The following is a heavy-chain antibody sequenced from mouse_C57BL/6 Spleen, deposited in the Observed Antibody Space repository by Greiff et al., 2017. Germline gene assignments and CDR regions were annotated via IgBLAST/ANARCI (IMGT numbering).Heavy chain of an antibody. D-gene: IGHD2-2*01. CDR1: GFTFSSYG. J-gene: IGHJ2*01. Sequence: EVMLVESGGDLVKPGGSLKLSCAASGFTFSSYGMSWVRQTPDKRLEWVATISSGGSYTYYPDSVKGRFTISRDNAKNTLYLQMSSLKSEDTAMYYCARPYGYDAYYFDYWCQGTTLTVSS. CDR2: ISSGGSYT. V-gene: IGHV5-6*01. CDR3: ARPYGYDAYYFDY.